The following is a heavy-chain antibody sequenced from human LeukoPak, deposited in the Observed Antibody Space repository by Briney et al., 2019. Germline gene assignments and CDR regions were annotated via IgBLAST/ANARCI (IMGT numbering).Heavy chain of an antibody. Sequence: GGSLRLSCAASGFTLSSYSMNWVRQAPGKGLEWVSSISSSSSYIYYADSVKGRFTISRDNAKNSLYLQMNSLRAEDTAVYYCARDPLKYCSGGSCYSSWGQGTLVTVSS. V-gene: IGHV3-21*01. D-gene: IGHD2-15*01. J-gene: IGHJ4*02. CDR1: GFTLSSYS. CDR2: ISSSSSYI. CDR3: ARDPLKYCSGGSCYSS.